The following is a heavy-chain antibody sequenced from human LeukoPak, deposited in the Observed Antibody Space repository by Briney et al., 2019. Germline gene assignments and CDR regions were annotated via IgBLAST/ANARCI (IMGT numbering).Heavy chain of an antibody. CDR3: EKDSGPRQPVDKNSSSWYHNYGMDV. Sequence: GGSLTLSCAVSGFTFDDYDVHWVRQATGKGLEWVSGISWYNDSIGYEDSVKGRFAISRDNAKTSLKVQLNSLRADATALYYCEKDSGPRQPVDKNSSSWYHNYGMDVWGQGTTVTVSS. CDR2: ISWYNDSI. CDR1: GFTFDDYD. J-gene: IGHJ6*02. V-gene: IGHV3-9*01. D-gene: IGHD6-13*01.